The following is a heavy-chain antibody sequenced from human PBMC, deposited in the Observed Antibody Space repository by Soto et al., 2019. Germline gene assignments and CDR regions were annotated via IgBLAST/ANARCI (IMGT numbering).Heavy chain of an antibody. CDR3: AYTVVTRSCWFDP. CDR1: GFTFSSYA. Sequence: EVQLLESGGGLVQPGGSLRLSCAASGFTFSSYAMSWVRQAPGKGLEWVSAISGSGGSTYYADSVKGRCTISRDNSKNTLYLPMNSLRAEDTAVYYCAYTVVTRSCWFDPWGQGNLVTVSS. J-gene: IGHJ5*02. D-gene: IGHD2-21*02. CDR2: ISGSGGST. V-gene: IGHV3-23*01.